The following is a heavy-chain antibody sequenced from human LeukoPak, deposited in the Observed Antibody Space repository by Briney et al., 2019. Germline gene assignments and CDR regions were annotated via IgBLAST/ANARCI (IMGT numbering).Heavy chain of an antibody. CDR3: AKMPVSYSSGWTNFDY. V-gene: IGHV3-23*01. J-gene: IGHJ4*02. D-gene: IGHD6-19*01. CDR1: GFTFSSYA. Sequence: PGGSLRLSCAASGFTFSSYAMSWVRQAPGKGLEWVSAISGSGGSTYYADSVKGRFTISRDNSKNTLYVQMNSLRAGDTAVYFCAKMPVSYSSGWTNFDYWGQGTLVTVSS. CDR2: ISGSGGST.